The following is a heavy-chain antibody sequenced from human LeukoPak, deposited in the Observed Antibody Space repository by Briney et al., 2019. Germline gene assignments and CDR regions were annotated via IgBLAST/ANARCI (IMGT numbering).Heavy chain of an antibody. D-gene: IGHD3-22*01. CDR2: IYYSGST. J-gene: IGHJ3*02. CDR1: GGSISSGGYY. CDR3: ARDLGDDSSGLFDI. Sequence: SETLSLTCTVSGGSISSGGYYLSWIRQHPGKGLEWIVYIYYSGSTYYNPSLKSRVTISVDTSKNQFSLKLSSVTAADTAVYYCARDLGDDSSGLFDIWGQGTMVTVSS. V-gene: IGHV4-31*03.